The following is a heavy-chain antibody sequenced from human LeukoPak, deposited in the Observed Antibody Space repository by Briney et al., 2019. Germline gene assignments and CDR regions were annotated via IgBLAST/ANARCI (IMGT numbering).Heavy chain of an antibody. CDR1: GFIVNSYA. CDR2: IYSDGVT. CDR3: ARDRAEGKTWVEFDP. Sequence: GGSLRLSCAASGFIVNSYAMSWVRQAPGKGLAWVSLIYSDGVTQYADSVKGRLTISRDNSKNTLYLQMNGLRDEDTAVYFCARDRAEGKTWVEFDPWGQGTLVTVSS. J-gene: IGHJ5*02. V-gene: IGHV3-66*02.